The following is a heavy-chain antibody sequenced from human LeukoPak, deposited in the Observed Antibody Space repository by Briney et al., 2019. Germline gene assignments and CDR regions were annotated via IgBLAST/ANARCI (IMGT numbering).Heavy chain of an antibody. J-gene: IGHJ6*02. CDR3: ARDVRTYSSSSYYYYGMDV. CDR1: GFTVSSNY. V-gene: IGHV3-66*01. CDR2: IYSGGST. D-gene: IGHD6-6*01. Sequence: GGSLRLSCAAPGFTVSSNYMNWVRQAPGKGLEWVSVIYSGGSTYYADSVKGRFTISRDNSKNTVYLQMNSLRAEDTAVYYCARDVRTYSSSSYYYYGMDVWGQGTTVTVSS.